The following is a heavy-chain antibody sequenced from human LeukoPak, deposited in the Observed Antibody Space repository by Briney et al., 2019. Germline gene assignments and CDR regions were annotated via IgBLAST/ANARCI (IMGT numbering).Heavy chain of an antibody. V-gene: IGHV4-39*01. CDR3: ARRGGQKSLLI. J-gene: IGHJ4*02. Sequence: SETLSLTCIVSGGSISSSSHYWGWLRQPPGTGLEWIVSMHYSGSTYYNPSLKSRVTTSVDTSKNQFSLKLSSVTAADTAVYYCARRGGQKSLLIWGQGTLVTVSS. CDR1: GGSISSSSHY. CDR2: MHYSGST.